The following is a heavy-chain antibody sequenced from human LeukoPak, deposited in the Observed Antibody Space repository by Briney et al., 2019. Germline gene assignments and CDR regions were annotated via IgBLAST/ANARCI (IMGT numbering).Heavy chain of an antibody. V-gene: IGHV4-59*08. CDR3: ARRRFVRGPDVVNPFDY. Sequence: SGTLSLTCTVSGGSISSYYWSWIRQPPGKGLEWIGYICYSGSTNYNPSLKSRVTISVDTSKNQFSLKLSSVTAADTAVYYCARRRFVRGPDVVNPFDYWGQGTLVTASS. CDR1: GGSISSYY. CDR2: ICYSGST. J-gene: IGHJ4*02. D-gene: IGHD2-8*01.